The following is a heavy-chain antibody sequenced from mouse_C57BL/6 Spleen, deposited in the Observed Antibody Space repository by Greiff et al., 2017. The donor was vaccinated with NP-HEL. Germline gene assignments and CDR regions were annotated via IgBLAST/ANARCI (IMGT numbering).Heavy chain of an antibody. CDR3: TESYYYGPFAY. D-gene: IGHD1-1*01. CDR2: IRLKSDNYAT. Sequence: EVKLMESGGGFVQPGGSMKLSCVASGFTFSNYWMNWVRQSPEKGLEWVAQIRLKSDNYATHYAESVKGRFTISRDDSKSSVYLQMNNLRAEDTGIYYCTESYYYGPFAYWGQGTLVTVSA. V-gene: IGHV6-3*01. CDR1: GFTFSNYW. J-gene: IGHJ3*01.